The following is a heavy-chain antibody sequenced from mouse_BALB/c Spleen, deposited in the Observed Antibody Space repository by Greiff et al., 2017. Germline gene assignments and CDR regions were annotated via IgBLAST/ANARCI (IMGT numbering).Heavy chain of an antibody. V-gene: IGHV3-8*02. Sequence: VQLKQSGPSLVKPSQTLSLTCSVTGDSITSGYWNWIRKFPGNKLEYMGYISYSGSTYYNPSLKSRISITRDTSKNQYYLQLNSVTTEDTATYYCASGGYYGNYWFAYWGQGTLVTVSA. CDR1: GDSITSGY. CDR2: ISYSGST. D-gene: IGHD2-1*01. CDR3: ASGGYYGNYWFAY. J-gene: IGHJ3*01.